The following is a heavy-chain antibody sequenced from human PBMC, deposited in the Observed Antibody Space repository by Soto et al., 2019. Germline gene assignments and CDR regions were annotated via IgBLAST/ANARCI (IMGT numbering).Heavy chain of an antibody. CDR3: ATRSPAFDY. V-gene: IGHV1-18*01. CDR2: ITTDKGKT. CDR1: GYTFTTYG. Sequence: QVQLVQSGPEVKKPGASVKVSCKTSGYTFTTYGSSWVRQAPGQGLEWMGWITTDKGKTTYAQKFQVRVTMTTDTSTSTAYMELMILRSDDTAVYYCATRSPAFDYWGQGTLVTVSS. J-gene: IGHJ4*02.